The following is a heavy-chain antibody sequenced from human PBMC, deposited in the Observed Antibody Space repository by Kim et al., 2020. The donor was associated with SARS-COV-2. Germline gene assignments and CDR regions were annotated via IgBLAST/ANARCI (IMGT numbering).Heavy chain of an antibody. CDR1: GFTFSSYW. J-gene: IGHJ4*02. V-gene: IGHV3-7*01. Sequence: GGSLRLSCAASGFTFSSYWMSWVRQAPGKGLEWVANIKQDGSEKYYVDSVKGRFTISRDNAKNSLYLQMNSLRAEDTAVYYCARETPTYYDYFWGSYRYQYSASTFDYWGQGTLVTVSS. D-gene: IGHD3-16*02. CDR2: IKQDGSEK. CDR3: ARETPTYYDYFWGSYRYQYSASTFDY.